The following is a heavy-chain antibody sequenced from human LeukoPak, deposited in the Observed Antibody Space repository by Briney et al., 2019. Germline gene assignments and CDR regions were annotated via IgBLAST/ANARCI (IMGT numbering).Heavy chain of an antibody. CDR1: GFTFSSYS. CDR2: ISSSSSTI. D-gene: IGHD6-13*01. J-gene: IGHJ3*02. Sequence: PGGSLRLSCAASGFTFSSYSMNWVRQAPGKGLEWVSYISSSSSTIYYADSVKGRFTISRDNAKNSLYLQMNSLRAEDAAVYYCARDMAAAGAFGAFDIWGQGTMVTVSS. V-gene: IGHV3-48*01. CDR3: ARDMAAAGAFGAFDI.